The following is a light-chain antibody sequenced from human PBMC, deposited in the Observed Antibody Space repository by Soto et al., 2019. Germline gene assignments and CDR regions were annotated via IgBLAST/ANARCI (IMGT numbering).Light chain of an antibody. V-gene: IGKV3-15*01. CDR1: ESVGSK. J-gene: IGKJ5*01. Sequence: EIVMTQSPATLSVSPGETATLSCRASESVGSKVAWYQQKPGQAPRVLIYGASIRATGIPVRFSGSGSGTAFTLTISSLQSEDFALYYCQHHDNWPLITFGQGTRLEIK. CDR2: GAS. CDR3: QHHDNWPLIT.